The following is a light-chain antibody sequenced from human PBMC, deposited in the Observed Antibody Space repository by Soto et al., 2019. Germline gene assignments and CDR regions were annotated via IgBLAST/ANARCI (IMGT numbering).Light chain of an antibody. CDR2: EGS. V-gene: IGLV2-23*01. CDR3: CSYAGSYV. J-gene: IGLJ1*01. Sequence: SVLTQPASVSGSPGQSITISRTGTSGDVGSYNLVSWYQQHPGKAPKLMIYEGSKRPSGVSNRFSGSKSGNTASLTISGLQAEDEADYYCCSYAGSYVFGTGTKVTVL. CDR1: SGDVGSYNL.